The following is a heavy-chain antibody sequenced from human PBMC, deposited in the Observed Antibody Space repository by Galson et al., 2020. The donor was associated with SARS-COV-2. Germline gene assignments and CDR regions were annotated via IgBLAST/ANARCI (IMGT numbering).Heavy chain of an antibody. J-gene: IGHJ4*02. D-gene: IGHD6-19*01. Sequence: SQTLSLTCAVSGVSISSSSCWTWIRQFPGKGLEWIGEMCQIGNNNNNPSLKSRVTISADTSKNQFSLRLPSVTAADTAVYYCARDTSGWRPFDYWGQGTLVTVSS. V-gene: IGHV4-4*02. CDR1: GVSISSSSC. CDR2: MCQIGNN. CDR3: ARDTSGWRPFDY.